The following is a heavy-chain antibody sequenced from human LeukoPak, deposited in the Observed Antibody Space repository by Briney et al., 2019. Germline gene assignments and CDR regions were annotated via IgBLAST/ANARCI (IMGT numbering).Heavy chain of an antibody. CDR2: ISASGSTI. D-gene: IGHD1-26*01. Sequence: GGPLRLTCAASGFTFSSYEMNWVRQAPGKGLEWVSFISASGSTIFYADSVQGRFTISRDNARDSLYLQMNSLRAEDTALYYCARDLGRSLNPIDPWGQGTLVTVPS. J-gene: IGHJ5*02. CDR3: ARDLGRSLNPIDP. V-gene: IGHV3-48*03. CDR1: GFTFSSYE.